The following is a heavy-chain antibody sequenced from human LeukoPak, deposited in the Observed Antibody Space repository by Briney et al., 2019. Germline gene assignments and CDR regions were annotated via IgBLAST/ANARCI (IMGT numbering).Heavy chain of an antibody. D-gene: IGHD3-22*01. CDR2: IWYDGSNK. CDR3: ARDGTMIVVVEPTFDWYFDL. Sequence: PGGSLRLSCAASGFTFSSYGRHWGRQAPGKGLEWGAVIWYDGSNKYYADSVKGRFTIYRDNSKNTLYLQMNSLRAEDTAVYYCARDGTMIVVVEPTFDWYFDLWGRGTLATVPS. J-gene: IGHJ2*01. CDR1: GFTFSSYG. V-gene: IGHV3-33*08.